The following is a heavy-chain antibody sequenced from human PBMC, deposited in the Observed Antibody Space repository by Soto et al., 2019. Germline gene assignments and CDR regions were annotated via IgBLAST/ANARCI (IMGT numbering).Heavy chain of an antibody. V-gene: IGHV3-49*03. CDR2: IRSKAYGGTT. CDR1: GFTFGDYA. Sequence: GGSLRLSCTASGFTFGDYAMSWFRQAPGKGLEWVGFIRSKAYGGTTEYAASVKGRFTISRDDSKSIAYLQMNSLKTEDTAVYYCTRDTVQWAIRPDYWGQGTLVTVSS. D-gene: IGHD1-26*01. J-gene: IGHJ4*02. CDR3: TRDTVQWAIRPDY.